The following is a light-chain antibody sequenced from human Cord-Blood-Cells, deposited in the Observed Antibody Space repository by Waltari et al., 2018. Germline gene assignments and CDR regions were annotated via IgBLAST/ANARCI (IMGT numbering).Light chain of an antibody. V-gene: IGKV3-20*01. Sequence: EIVLTQPPGTLSLSPGERATLSCRASQRVSSSYLAWYQQKPGQAPRLLIYGASSRATGIPDRFSGSGSGTDFTLTISRLEPEDFAVYYCQQYGSSPETFGQGTKLEIK. CDR1: QRVSSSY. J-gene: IGKJ2*01. CDR2: GAS. CDR3: QQYGSSPET.